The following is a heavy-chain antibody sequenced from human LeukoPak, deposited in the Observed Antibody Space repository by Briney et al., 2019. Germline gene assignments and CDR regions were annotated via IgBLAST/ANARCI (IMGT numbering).Heavy chain of an antibody. V-gene: IGHV4-59*08. CDR3: ARQYSSYVGGKTRYHYGMDV. CDR1: GGSIGTYY. J-gene: IGHJ6*02. CDR2: IYYRGSA. D-gene: IGHD4-11*01. Sequence: SETLSLTCTVSGGSIGTYYWTWIRQPTGKGLEWIGYIYYRGSANYNPSLKSRVTISVDTSKNQFSLKLDSVTAADTAVYYCARQYSSYVGGKTRYHYGMDVWGQGTTVTVSS.